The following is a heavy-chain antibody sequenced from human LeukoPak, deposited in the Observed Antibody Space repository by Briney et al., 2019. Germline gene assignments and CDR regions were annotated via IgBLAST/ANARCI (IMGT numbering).Heavy chain of an antibody. V-gene: IGHV3-15*01. CDR2: IKSKTDGGTT. CDR3: TTYKYCSGGGCYSAAFDI. Sequence: PGGSLRLSCAASGFTFSNAWMSWVRQAPGKGLEWVGRIKSKTDGGTTDYAAPVNGRFTISRDDSKNTLCLQMNSLKTEDTAVYYCTTYKYCSGGGCYSAAFDIWGQGTMVTVSS. CDR1: GFTFSNAW. J-gene: IGHJ3*02. D-gene: IGHD2-15*01.